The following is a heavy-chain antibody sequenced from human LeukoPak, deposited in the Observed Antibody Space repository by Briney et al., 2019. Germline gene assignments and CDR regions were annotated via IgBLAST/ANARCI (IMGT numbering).Heavy chain of an antibody. CDR1: GFTFSSYG. CDR3: AKSTSGGSLFDY. J-gene: IGHJ4*02. CDR2: IWYDGSNK. D-gene: IGHD2-15*01. Sequence: GGSLRLSCAASGFTFSSYGMHWVRQAPGKGLEWVAVIWYDGSNKYYADSVKGRFTISRDNSKNTLYLQMNSLRAEDTAVYYCAKSTSGGSLFDYWGQGTLVTVPS. V-gene: IGHV3-33*06.